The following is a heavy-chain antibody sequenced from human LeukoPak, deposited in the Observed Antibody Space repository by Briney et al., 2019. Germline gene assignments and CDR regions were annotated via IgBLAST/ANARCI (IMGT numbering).Heavy chain of an antibody. CDR3: ARHGLTSFDF. V-gene: IGHV4-59*01. CDR1: GGSINSYY. CDR2: VYYSGST. J-gene: IGHJ4*02. D-gene: IGHD2-21*02. Sequence: PSETLSLTYTVSGGSINSYYWSWIRQPPGKGLEWIGYVYYSGSTNYNPSLKSRVTISVDTSKNQFSLKLSSVTAADTAVYFCARHGLTSFDFWSQGALVTVSS.